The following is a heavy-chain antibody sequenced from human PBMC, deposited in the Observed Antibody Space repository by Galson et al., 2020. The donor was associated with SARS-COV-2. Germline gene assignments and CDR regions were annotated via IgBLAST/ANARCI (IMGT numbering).Heavy chain of an antibody. CDR2: ISGSGGST. V-gene: IGHV3-23*01. CDR1: GFTFSSYA. Sequence: TGGSLRLSCAASGFTFSSYAMSWVRQAPGKGLEWVSAISGSGGSTYYADSVKGRFTISRDNSKNTLYLQMNSLRAEDTAVYYCAKDPSPSSSWSVVWYFDLWGRGTLVTVSS. CDR3: AKDPSPSSSWSVVWYFDL. J-gene: IGHJ2*01. D-gene: IGHD6-13*01.